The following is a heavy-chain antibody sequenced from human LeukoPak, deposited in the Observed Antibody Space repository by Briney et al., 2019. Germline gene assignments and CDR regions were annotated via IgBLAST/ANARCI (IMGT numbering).Heavy chain of an antibody. J-gene: IGHJ6*02. CDR3: ARESAVAGTRPYGLDV. V-gene: IGHV1-3*01. CDR2: INAGNGNT. CDR1: GYTFTSYA. Sequence: ASVKVSCKASGYTFTSYAMHWVRQAPGQRLEWMGWINAGNGNTKYSQKFQGRVTITRDTSASTAYMEQSSLRSEDTAVYYCARESAVAGTRPYGLDVWGQGTTVTVSS. D-gene: IGHD6-19*01.